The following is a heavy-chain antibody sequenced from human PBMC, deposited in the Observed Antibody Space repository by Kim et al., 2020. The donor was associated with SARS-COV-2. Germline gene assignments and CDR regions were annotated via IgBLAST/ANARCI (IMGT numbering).Heavy chain of an antibody. CDR1: GFTFSSYS. V-gene: IGHV3-21*01. CDR3: ARDEETYGGDY. D-gene: IGHD4-17*01. CDR2: ISSSSSYI. J-gene: IGHJ4*02. Sequence: GGSLRLSCAASGFTFSSYSMNWVRQAPGKGLEWVSSISSSSSYIYYADSVKGRFTISRDKAKNSLYLQMNSLRAEDTAVYYCARDEETYGGDYWGQGTLVTVSS.